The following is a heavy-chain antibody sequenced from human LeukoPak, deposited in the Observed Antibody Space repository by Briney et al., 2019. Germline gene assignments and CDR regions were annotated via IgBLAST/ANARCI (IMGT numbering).Heavy chain of an antibody. D-gene: IGHD3-22*01. CDR1: GLTFSSYG. V-gene: IGHV3-30*02. CDR2: ILYDGSAK. J-gene: IGHJ4*02. CDR3: AKGENYYDTSYGGFDY. Sequence: GGSLRLSCAASGLTFSSYGMHWVRQAPGKGLEWVAFILYDGSAKNHAESVRGRFTISRDNSKNTLYLQMNSLRTEDTAVYYCAKGENYYDTSYGGFDYWGQGTLVTVSS.